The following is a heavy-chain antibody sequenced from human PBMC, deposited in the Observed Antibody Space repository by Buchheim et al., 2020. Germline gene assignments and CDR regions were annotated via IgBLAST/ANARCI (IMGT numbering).Heavy chain of an antibody. CDR1: GFTFSSYA. V-gene: IGHV3-23*01. Sequence: EVQLLESGGGLVQPGGSLRLSCAASGFTFSSYAMSWVRQAPGKGLEWVSAISGSGGSTYYADSVKGRFTISRDNSKNTLYLQMNSLRAEDTAVYYCAKGLRGRYQLHHYYYYYGMDVWGQGTT. CDR2: ISGSGGST. J-gene: IGHJ6*02. CDR3: AKGLRGRYQLHHYYYYYGMDV. D-gene: IGHD2-2*01.